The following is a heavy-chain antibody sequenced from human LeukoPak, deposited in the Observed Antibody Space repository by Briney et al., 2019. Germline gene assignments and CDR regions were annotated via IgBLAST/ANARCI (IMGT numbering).Heavy chain of an antibody. D-gene: IGHD3-3*01. CDR1: GFTLSSYG. V-gene: IGHV3-30*18. J-gene: IGHJ4*02. CDR2: LSYDGSTK. CDR3: AKDRHSRRQAYFYPIGY. Sequence: GGAVRLSCVAFGFTLSSYGMHWPRAAQGKGLEWVAVLSYDGSTKYYADSVKGRFTISRDNSKNTLYLQMNSLRAEDTAVYYCAKDRHSRRQAYFYPIGYWGQGTLVTVSS.